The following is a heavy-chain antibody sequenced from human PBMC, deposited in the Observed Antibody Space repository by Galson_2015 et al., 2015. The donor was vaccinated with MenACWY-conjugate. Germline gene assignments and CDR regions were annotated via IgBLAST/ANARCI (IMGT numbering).Heavy chain of an antibody. V-gene: IGHV3-73*01. D-gene: IGHD3-10*01. CDR2: IRSKANSYAT. CDR1: GFTFSGSA. CDR3: VPSGSYYTWSI. J-gene: IGHJ4*02. Sequence: SLRLSCAASGFTFSGSAMHWVRQASGKGLEWVGRIRSKANSYATAYAASVKGRFTISRDDSKNTAYLQMNSLKTEDTAVYYCVPSGSYYTWSIWGQGTLVTVSS.